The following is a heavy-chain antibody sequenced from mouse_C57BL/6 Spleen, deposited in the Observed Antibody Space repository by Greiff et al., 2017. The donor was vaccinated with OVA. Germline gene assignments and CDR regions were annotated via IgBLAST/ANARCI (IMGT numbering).Heavy chain of an antibody. CDR1: GYAFSSYW. CDR2: NYPGDGDP. CDR3: ARDRGGSSYYYAMDY. Sequence: VQLQPSGAELVKPGASVKISCKASGYAFSSYWLNWVKQRPGKGLEWVGQNYPGDGDPNYYGLFKGKATLTADKYSSTAYMQLSSLTSEYSAVYFSARDRGGSSYYYAMDYWGQGTSVTVSS. J-gene: IGHJ4*01. D-gene: IGHD1-1*01. V-gene: IGHV1-80*01.